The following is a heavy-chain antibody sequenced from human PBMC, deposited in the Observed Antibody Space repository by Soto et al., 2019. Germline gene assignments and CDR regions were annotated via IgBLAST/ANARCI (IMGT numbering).Heavy chain of an antibody. CDR2: IIPIFGTA. CDR3: ARRASGDSSGYYYYFEY. Sequence: SVKISCKASGGTFSSYAISWVRQAPGQGLEWMGGIIPIFGTANYAQKFQGRVTITADESTSTAYMELSSLRSEDTAVYYCARRASGDSSGYYYYFEYWGQGTLVTVSS. V-gene: IGHV1-69*13. CDR1: GGTFSSYA. J-gene: IGHJ4*02. D-gene: IGHD3-22*01.